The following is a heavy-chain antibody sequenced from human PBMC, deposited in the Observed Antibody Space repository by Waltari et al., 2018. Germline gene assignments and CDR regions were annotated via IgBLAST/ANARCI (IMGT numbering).Heavy chain of an antibody. Sequence: QVPLQESGPGPVKPSPTLTLTRNASGGSISRPYYWSWIRQSPGKGLEWIGYVYQSGSTLYNPTLNKRVTMSVDRSKNQFSLRLTSLTAADTAVYFCARGGGGYDKYYFDLWGQGTLVTVSS. D-gene: IGHD5-12*01. J-gene: IGHJ4*02. CDR2: VYQSGST. CDR3: ARGGGGYDKYYFDL. CDR1: GGSISRPYY. V-gene: IGHV4-30-4*01.